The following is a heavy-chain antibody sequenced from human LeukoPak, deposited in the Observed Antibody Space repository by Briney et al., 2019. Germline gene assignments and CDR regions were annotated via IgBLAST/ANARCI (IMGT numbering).Heavy chain of an antibody. V-gene: IGHV3-11*04. Sequence: GGSLRLSCAASGFTFSDYYMSWIRQAPGKGLEWVSCISSSGSTIYYADSVKGRFTISRDNAKNSLYLQMNSLRAEDTAVYYYARDRVDIVASPFDYWGQGTLVTVSS. CDR3: ARDRVDIVASPFDY. CDR1: GFTFSDYY. CDR2: ISSSGSTI. D-gene: IGHD5-12*01. J-gene: IGHJ4*02.